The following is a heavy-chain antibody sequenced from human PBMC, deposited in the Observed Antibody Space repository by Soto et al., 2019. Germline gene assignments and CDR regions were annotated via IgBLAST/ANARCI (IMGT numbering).Heavy chain of an antibody. CDR1: GGTFSSYS. V-gene: IGHV1-69*01. Sequence: QVQLVQSGAEVKKPGSSVKVSCKASGGTFSSYSISWVRQAPGQGLEWMGGFIPFFATPTYAQKFQGRVTFTADESTSTAYMELSSLRLEDTAVYCCARVPDVGSLAMVAGDYWGHGTLVTVSS. CDR3: ARVPDVGSLAMVAGDY. J-gene: IGHJ4*01. CDR2: FIPFFATP. D-gene: IGHD2-15*01.